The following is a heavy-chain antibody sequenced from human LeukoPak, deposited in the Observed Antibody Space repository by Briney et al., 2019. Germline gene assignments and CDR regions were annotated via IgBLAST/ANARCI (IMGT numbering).Heavy chain of an antibody. Sequence: GGSLRLSCAASGFTFSNHWMLWVRQVPGKGLVWVSRINNDGSDTVHADSVEGRITVSRDNAKNTLYLQMNSLRAEDTAVYYCARGGRSGWYSLDAFDIWGQGTKVTVSS. CDR2: INNDGSDT. D-gene: IGHD6-19*01. CDR3: ARGGRSGWYSLDAFDI. V-gene: IGHV3-74*01. CDR1: GFTFSNHW. J-gene: IGHJ3*02.